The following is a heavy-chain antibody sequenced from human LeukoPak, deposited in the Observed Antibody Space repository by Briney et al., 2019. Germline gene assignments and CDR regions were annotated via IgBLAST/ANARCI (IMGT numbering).Heavy chain of an antibody. CDR2: VYYTGNT. CDR3: ASSTSGWYNGNDY. CDR1: GGSFSGYY. V-gene: IGHV4-39*02. J-gene: IGHJ4*02. D-gene: IGHD6-19*01. Sequence: SETLSLTCAVYGGSFSGYYWGWIRQPPGKGLEWIGSVYYTGNTYYNPSLKSRVTISLDTSKNHFSLNLSSVTAADTAVYFCASSTSGWYNGNDYWGQGTLVTVSS.